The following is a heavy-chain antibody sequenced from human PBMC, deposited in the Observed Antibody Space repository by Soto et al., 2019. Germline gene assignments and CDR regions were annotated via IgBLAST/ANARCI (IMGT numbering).Heavy chain of an antibody. Sequence: SLRLSCAASGFTFSGSAMHWVRQASGKGLEWVGRIRSKANSYATAYAASVKGRFTISRDDSRNTAYLQMNSLKTEDTAVYYCTRGRVRSPSFFDYWGQGTLVTVS. V-gene: IGHV3-73*01. CDR3: TRGRVRSPSFFDY. CDR2: IRSKANSYAT. D-gene: IGHD2-15*01. J-gene: IGHJ4*02. CDR1: GFTFSGSA.